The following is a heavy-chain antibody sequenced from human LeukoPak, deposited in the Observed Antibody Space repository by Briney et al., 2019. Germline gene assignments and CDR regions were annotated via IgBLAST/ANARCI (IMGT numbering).Heavy chain of an antibody. J-gene: IGHJ3*02. CDR3: ARGKVYYDSSGYYLPDAFDI. CDR2: IYYSGST. D-gene: IGHD3-22*01. Sequence: SETLSLTCAVYGGSFSGYYWSWIRQPPGKGLEWIGYIYYSGSTNYNPSLKSRVTISVDTSKNQFSLKLSSVTAADTAVYYCARGKVYYDSSGYYLPDAFDIWGQGTMVTVSS. V-gene: IGHV4-59*01. CDR1: GGSFSGYY.